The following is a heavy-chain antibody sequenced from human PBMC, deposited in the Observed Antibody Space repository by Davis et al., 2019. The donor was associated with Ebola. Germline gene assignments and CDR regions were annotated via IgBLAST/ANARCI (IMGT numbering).Heavy chain of an antibody. CDR3: SERGSSV. Sequence: PGGSLRLSCTVSGVSISTHYWSWIRQPPGKGLEWIGSIYYTGSAYYNPSLNSRVTISVDTSRNQFSLKLTSVTAADTAMYYCSERGSSVWGQGALVTISS. D-gene: IGHD3-10*01. CDR1: GVSISTHY. V-gene: IGHV4-59*08. CDR2: IYYTGSA. J-gene: IGHJ4*02.